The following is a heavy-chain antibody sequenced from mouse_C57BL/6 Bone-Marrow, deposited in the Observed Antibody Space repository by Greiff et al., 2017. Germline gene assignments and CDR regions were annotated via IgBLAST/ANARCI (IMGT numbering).Heavy chain of an antibody. J-gene: IGHJ3*01. CDR3: ARRWLRRRFAY. CDR1: GNTFTSYW. Sequence: VQLQQPGAELVKPGASVKLSCKASGNTFTSYWMHWVKQRPGQGLEWIGMIHPNSGSTNYNEKFKSKATLTVDKSSSTAYMQLSSLTSEGSAVYYCARRWLRRRFAYWGQGTLVTVSA. D-gene: IGHD2-2*01. V-gene: IGHV1-64*01. CDR2: IHPNSGST.